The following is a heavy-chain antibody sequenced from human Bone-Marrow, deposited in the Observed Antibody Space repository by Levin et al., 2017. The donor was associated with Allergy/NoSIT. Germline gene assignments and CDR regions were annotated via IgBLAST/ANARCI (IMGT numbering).Heavy chain of an antibody. CDR2: IWYNGKKT. V-gene: IGHV3-33*01. J-gene: IGHJ6*02. CDR3: ARDKDTFGVGYGLDV. CDR1: KFTFSDYM. Sequence: PGGSLRLSCAASKFTFSDYMMHWVRQTPGKGLEWVAIIWYNGKKTYYTDSVRGRFTISRDNSKNMLFLQMNSLRGEDTAIYYCARDKDTFGVGYGLDVWGLGTMVNVS. D-gene: IGHD3-3*01.